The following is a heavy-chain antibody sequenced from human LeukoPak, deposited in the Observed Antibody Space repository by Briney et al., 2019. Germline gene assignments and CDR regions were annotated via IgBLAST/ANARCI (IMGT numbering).Heavy chain of an antibody. CDR3: ARDMAAAGTDS. Sequence: SETLSLTCTVSGGSISSSTYYWGWIRQPPGKGLEWIGSIYYGGSTSYNPSLKSRITISVDTSKNQFSLKLSSVTAADTAVYYCARDMAAAGTDSWGQGTLVTVSS. J-gene: IGHJ4*02. CDR1: GGSISSSTYY. CDR2: IYYGGST. V-gene: IGHV4-39*07. D-gene: IGHD6-13*01.